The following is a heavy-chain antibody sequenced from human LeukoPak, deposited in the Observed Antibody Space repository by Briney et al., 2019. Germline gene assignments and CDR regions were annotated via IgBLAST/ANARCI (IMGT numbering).Heavy chain of an antibody. CDR2: MNPNSGNT. CDR1: GYTFTSYD. CDR3: ARGYRYFDWLSNYYYYYMDV. D-gene: IGHD3-9*01. Sequence: ASVKVSCKASGYTFTSYDINWVRQATGQGLEWMGWMNPNSGNTGYAQKFQGRVTMTRNTSISTAYMELSSLRSEDTAVYYCARGYRYFDWLSNYYYYYMDVWGKGTTVTISS. V-gene: IGHV1-8*01. J-gene: IGHJ6*03.